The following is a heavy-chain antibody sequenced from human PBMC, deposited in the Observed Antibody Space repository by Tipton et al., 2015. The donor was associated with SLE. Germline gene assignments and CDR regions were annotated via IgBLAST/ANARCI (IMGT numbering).Heavy chain of an antibody. J-gene: IGHJ4*02. D-gene: IGHD3-22*01. Sequence: TLSLTCTVSGGSISSHYWSWIWQPPGKGLEWIGYIYYSGSTNYNPSLKSRVTISVDMSKNQFSLNLRSVTAADTAVYYCARGSSGYQHVDYWGQGTLVTVSS. CDR2: IYYSGST. V-gene: IGHV4-59*11. CDR1: GGSISSHY. CDR3: ARGSSGYQHVDY.